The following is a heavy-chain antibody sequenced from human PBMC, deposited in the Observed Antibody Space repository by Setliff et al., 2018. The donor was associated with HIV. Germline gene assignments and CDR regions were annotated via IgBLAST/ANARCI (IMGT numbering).Heavy chain of an antibody. V-gene: IGHV3-7*03. D-gene: IGHD2-21*01. J-gene: IGHJ4*02. CDR2: IKQDGSEK. CDR3: ARDREETYCGGDCYSDY. CDR1: GFTFSSYW. Sequence: SLRLSCAASGFTFSSYWMSWVRQAPGKGLEWVANIKQDGSEKYYVDSVKGRFTISRDNAKNSLYLQMNSLRAEDTAVYYCARDREETYCGGDCYSDYWGQGTLVTVSS.